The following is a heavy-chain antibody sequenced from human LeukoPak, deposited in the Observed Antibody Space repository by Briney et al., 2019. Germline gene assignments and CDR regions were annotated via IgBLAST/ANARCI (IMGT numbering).Heavy chain of an antibody. Sequence: PGGSLRLSCAASGFTFSSYAMHWVRQAPGKGLEWVAVISYDGSNKYYADSVKGRFTISRDNSKNTLYLQMNSLRAEDTAVYYCARDHVQLERPALYYYYGMDVWGQGTTVTVSS. V-gene: IGHV3-30-3*01. J-gene: IGHJ6*02. CDR3: ARDHVQLERPALYYYYGMDV. CDR2: ISYDGSNK. CDR1: GFTFSSYA. D-gene: IGHD1-1*01.